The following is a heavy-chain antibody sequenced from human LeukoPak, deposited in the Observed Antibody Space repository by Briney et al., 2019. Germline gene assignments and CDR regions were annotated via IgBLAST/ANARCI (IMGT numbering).Heavy chain of an antibody. V-gene: IGHV2-5*02. J-gene: IGHJ4*02. Sequence: SGPTQSQPTQTLTLTCTFSGFSLSTSGVGVGWIRQPPGTTLEWLALIYWDDDKRYNPALKSRHTVTKNTSKTQVVLTLPNMDPVDTATYFCAHSHYDSSGYCFVPHSVMDYWRERILVTVSS. D-gene: IGHD3-22*01. CDR2: IYWDDDK. CDR1: GFSLSTSGVG. CDR3: AHSHYDSSGYCFVPHSVMDY.